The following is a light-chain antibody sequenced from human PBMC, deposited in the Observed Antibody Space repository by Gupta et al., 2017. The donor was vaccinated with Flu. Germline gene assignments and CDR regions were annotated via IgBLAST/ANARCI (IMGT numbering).Light chain of an antibody. Sequence: GTSSDVGSYNLVSWYQQHPGKAPKLMIHEVSKRPSGVSNRFSGSKSGNTASLTISGLQAEDEADYYCCSYAGSFWVFGGGTKLTVL. J-gene: IGLJ3*02. CDR3: CSYAGSFWV. V-gene: IGLV2-23*02. CDR1: SSDVGSYNL. CDR2: EVS.